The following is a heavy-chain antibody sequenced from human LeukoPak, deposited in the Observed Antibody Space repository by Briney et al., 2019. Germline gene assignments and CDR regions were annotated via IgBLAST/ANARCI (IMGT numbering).Heavy chain of an antibody. V-gene: IGHV3-23*01. J-gene: IGHJ4*02. CDR2: ISGGGDIT. D-gene: IGHD2-21*02. CDR1: GFNFANHA. Sequence: GSLILSCAASGFNFANHAMSWVRQTAGKGLEWVSAISGGGDITYYADSVKGRFTFSRDNSRDTLFLQMHSLRPGDTAVYYCVREDTPATANYWGQGTLVTISS. CDR3: VREDTPATANY.